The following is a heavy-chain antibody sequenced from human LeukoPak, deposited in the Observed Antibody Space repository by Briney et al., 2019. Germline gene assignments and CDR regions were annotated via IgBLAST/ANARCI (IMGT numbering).Heavy chain of an antibody. Sequence: EASVKVSCKASGYTFTSYGISWVRQAPGQGLEWMGWISAYNGNTNYAQKLQGRVTMTTDTSTSTAYMELRSLRSDDTAVYYCARTGYGGNPLGNSYYYGMDVWGQGTTVTVSS. V-gene: IGHV1-18*01. CDR3: ARTGYGGNPLGNSYYYGMDV. CDR2: ISAYNGNT. CDR1: GYTFTSYG. D-gene: IGHD4-23*01. J-gene: IGHJ6*02.